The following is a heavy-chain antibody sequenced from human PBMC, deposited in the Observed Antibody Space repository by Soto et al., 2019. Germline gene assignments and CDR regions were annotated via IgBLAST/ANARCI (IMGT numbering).Heavy chain of an antibody. CDR2: ISAFNGDT. CDR3: VREAGWQRMVPYD. V-gene: IGHV1-18*04. CDR1: GYTFRSYG. J-gene: IGHJ4*02. D-gene: IGHD6-25*01. Sequence: QVQLVQSGTEVKKPGASVNVSCKAFGYTFRSYGFSWVRQVPGQGLEWLGWISAFNGDTQYAQTMKGRLTVTTDTSTTTVHMELRSLTPADTAVYYCVREAGWQRMVPYDWGQGTLVTVS.